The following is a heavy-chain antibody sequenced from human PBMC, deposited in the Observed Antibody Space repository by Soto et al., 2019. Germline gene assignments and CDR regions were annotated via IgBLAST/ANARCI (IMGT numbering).Heavy chain of an antibody. D-gene: IGHD5-18*01. CDR3: ARVDTAMFGLDP. CDR1: GGSISSGDYY. J-gene: IGHJ5*02. CDR2: IYYSGST. Sequence: PSETLSLTCTVSGGSISSGDYYWSWIRQPPGKGLEWIGYIYYSGSTYYNPSLKSRVTISVDTSKNQFSLKLSSVTAADTAVYYCARVDTAMFGLDPWGQGTLVTVSS. V-gene: IGHV4-30-4*01.